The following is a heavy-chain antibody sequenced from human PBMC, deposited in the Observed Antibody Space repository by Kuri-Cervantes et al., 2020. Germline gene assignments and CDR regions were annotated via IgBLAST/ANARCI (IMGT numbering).Heavy chain of an antibody. J-gene: IGHJ4*02. CDR3: VKERSPGGDF. D-gene: IGHD1-1*01. Sequence: GGSLRLSCVASGFTFSSYWMSWVRQAPGKGLEWAANIKEDGSEKYYVDSVKGRFTISRDNAQNSLYLQMNGLRPEDTAMYYCVKERSPGGDFWGQGTLVTVSS. CDR1: GFTFSSYW. V-gene: IGHV3-7*03. CDR2: IKEDGSEK.